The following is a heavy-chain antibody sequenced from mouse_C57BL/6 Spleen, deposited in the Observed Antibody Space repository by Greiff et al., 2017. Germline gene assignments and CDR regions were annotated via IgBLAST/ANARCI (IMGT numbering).Heavy chain of an antibody. CDR3: SRRSYDGYYLYAMDY. D-gene: IGHD2-3*01. Sequence: QVQLQQPGAELVMPGASVKLSCKASGYTFTSYWMHWVKQRPGQGLEWIGEIAPSDSYTNYNQKFKGKSTLTVDKSSSTAYMQLSSLTSEDSAVYYCSRRSYDGYYLYAMDYWGQGTSVTVSS. J-gene: IGHJ4*01. V-gene: IGHV1-69*01. CDR1: GYTFTSYW. CDR2: IAPSDSYT.